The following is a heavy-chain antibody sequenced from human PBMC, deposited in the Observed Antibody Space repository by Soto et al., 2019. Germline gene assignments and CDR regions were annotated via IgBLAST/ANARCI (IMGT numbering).Heavy chain of an antibody. J-gene: IGHJ4*02. D-gene: IGHD6-19*01. CDR3: AKDGNWLDVYFDV. Sequence: GGSLRLSCAASGFTFSSNAMNWVRQAPGKGLEWVSISSASGRSRYHADSVKGRFTISRDNSKNTLYLHMTNLRAEDTAVYYCAKDGNWLDVYFDVWGQGTPVTVSS. CDR2: SSASGRSR. V-gene: IGHV3-23*01. CDR1: GFTFSSNA.